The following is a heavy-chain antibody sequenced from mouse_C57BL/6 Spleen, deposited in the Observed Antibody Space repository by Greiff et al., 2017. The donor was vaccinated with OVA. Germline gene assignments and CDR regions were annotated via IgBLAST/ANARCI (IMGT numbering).Heavy chain of an antibody. CDR3: AREGITTVVAHWYFDV. D-gene: IGHD1-1*01. Sequence: QVQLQQPGAELVKPGASVKLSCKASGYTFTSYWMHWVKQRPGQGLEWIGMIHPNSGSTNYNEKFKSKATLTVDKSSSTAYMQLSSLTSVDSAVYYCAREGITTVVAHWYFDVWGTGTTVTVSS. J-gene: IGHJ1*03. V-gene: IGHV1-64*01. CDR1: GYTFTSYW. CDR2: IHPNSGST.